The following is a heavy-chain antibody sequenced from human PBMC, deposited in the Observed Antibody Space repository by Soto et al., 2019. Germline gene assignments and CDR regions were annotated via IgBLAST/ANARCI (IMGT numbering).Heavy chain of an antibody. Sequence: SETLSLTCTVSGDSIRSYCWSRIRQPPGKGLEWIGYIYYSGYTSYNPSLKSRVTISVDTSKNQFSLKLNSVTAADTAVYYCARCFSGNYPSRPEEQYYFDSWGQGTLVTVSS. V-gene: IGHV4-59*01. CDR3: ARCFSGNYPSRPEEQYYFDS. CDR1: GDSIRSYC. D-gene: IGHD1-26*01. J-gene: IGHJ4*02. CDR2: IYYSGYT.